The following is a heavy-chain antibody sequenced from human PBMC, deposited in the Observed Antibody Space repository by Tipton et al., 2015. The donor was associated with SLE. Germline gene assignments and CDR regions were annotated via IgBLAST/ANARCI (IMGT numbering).Heavy chain of an antibody. CDR2: INPNSGDT. D-gene: IGHD1/OR15-1a*01. CDR3: ARCRSTNTNVLDLQP. Sequence: QLVQSGAEVKKPGASVKVSCKASGYTFTGYYIHWVRQAPGQGLEWMGRINPNSGDTNYATKFQGRVTVTRDTSISTAYMELTSLTSDDTAIYYCARCRSTNTNVLDLQPWGPGTLVSVSS. CDR1: GYTFTGYY. V-gene: IGHV1-2*06. J-gene: IGHJ1*01.